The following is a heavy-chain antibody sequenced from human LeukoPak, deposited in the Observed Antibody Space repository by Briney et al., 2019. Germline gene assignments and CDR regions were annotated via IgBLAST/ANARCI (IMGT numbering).Heavy chain of an antibody. J-gene: IGHJ4*02. CDR3: ARLSYCSADRCFPWVDY. CDR1: GGSISSGDYY. Sequence: SETLSLTCTVSGGSISSGDYYWSWIRQPPGKGLEWIGYIYYSGSTNYNPSLKSRVTISVDTSKNQFSLKLSSVTAADTAMYFCARLSYCSADRCFPWVDYWGQGTLVTVSS. CDR2: IYYSGST. D-gene: IGHD2-15*01. V-gene: IGHV4-61*08.